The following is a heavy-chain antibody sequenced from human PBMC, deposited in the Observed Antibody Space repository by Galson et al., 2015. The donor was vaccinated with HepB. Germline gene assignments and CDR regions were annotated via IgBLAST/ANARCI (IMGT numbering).Heavy chain of an antibody. D-gene: IGHD1-26*01. V-gene: IGHV3-23*01. Sequence: SLRLSCAASGFTFSSYAMSWVRQAPGKGLEWVSAISGSGGSTYYADSVKGRFTISRDNSKNTLYLQMNSLRAEDTAVYYCAKGGLGGWELLRGYYYYGMDVWGQGTTVTVSS. CDR3: AKGGLGGWELLRGYYYYGMDV. J-gene: IGHJ6*02. CDR1: GFTFSSYA. CDR2: ISGSGGST.